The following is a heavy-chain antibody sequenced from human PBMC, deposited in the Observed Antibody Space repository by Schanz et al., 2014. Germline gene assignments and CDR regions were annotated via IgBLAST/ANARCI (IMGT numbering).Heavy chain of an antibody. CDR3: AKARRKSNCSGGRCFHYSYYGMDV. CDR2: ISASGGST. CDR1: GFTFSSYA. J-gene: IGHJ6*02. V-gene: IGHV3-23*01. Sequence: EGQLLESGGGLIQPGGSLRLSCAASGFTFSSYAMSWVRQAPGKGLEWVSPISASGGSTYYADSVKGRFTISRDNSKKILYLQMNSLRAEDTAVYYCAKARRKSNCSGGRCFHYSYYGMDVWGQGTTVTVSS. D-gene: IGHD2-15*01.